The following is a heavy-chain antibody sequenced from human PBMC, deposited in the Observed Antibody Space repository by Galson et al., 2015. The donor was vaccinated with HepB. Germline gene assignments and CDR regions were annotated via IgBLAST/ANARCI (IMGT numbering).Heavy chain of an antibody. CDR2: VYPEDSDT. D-gene: IGHD2-2*01. V-gene: IGHV5-51*01. Sequence: QSGAEVKEAGESLKISCKASGYNFPTYWIGWVRQMPGKGLEWMGIVYPEDSDTRYSPSFQGQVSISADKSFSTACLHWNSLKASDTAIYYCARRGYSTPSGYYALDAWGQGTTVIVSS. CDR3: ARRGYSTPSGYYALDA. J-gene: IGHJ6*02. CDR1: GYNFPTYW.